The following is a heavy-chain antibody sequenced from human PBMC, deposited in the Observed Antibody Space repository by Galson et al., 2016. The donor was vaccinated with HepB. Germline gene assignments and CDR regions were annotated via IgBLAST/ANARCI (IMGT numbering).Heavy chain of an antibody. CDR1: GFTFRGYG. V-gene: IGHV3-15*01. D-gene: IGHD3-3*01. CDR3: TTFNPPRFLEWLLPYYYYGMDV. Sequence: SLRLSCAASGFTFRGYGMHWVRQAPGKGLEWVGRIKSKTDGGTTDYAAPVKGRFTISRDESKNTLYLQMNSLKTEDTAVYYCTTFNPPRFLEWLLPYYYYGMDVWGQGTTVTVSS. CDR2: IKSKTDGGTT. J-gene: IGHJ6*02.